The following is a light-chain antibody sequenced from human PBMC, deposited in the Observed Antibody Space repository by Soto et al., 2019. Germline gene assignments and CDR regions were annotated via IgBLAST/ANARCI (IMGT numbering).Light chain of an antibody. CDR1: SSDVGGYNY. CDR2: EVS. Sequence: QSALTQPASASGSPGQSVTISCTGTSSDVGGYNYVSWYQQHPGKAPKLMIYEVSKRPSGVPERFSGSNSGNTASLTVSGLQAEDEAEYYCSSYAGSNNVVFGGGTQLTLL. V-gene: IGLV2-8*01. CDR3: SSYAGSNNVV. J-gene: IGLJ2*01.